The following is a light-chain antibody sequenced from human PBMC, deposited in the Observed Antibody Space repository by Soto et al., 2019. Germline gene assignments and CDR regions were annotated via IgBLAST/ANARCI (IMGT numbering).Light chain of an antibody. CDR2: GND. J-gene: IGLJ3*02. CDR3: QPYDTSLSAWV. CDR1: SSNIGAGYD. V-gene: IGLV1-40*01. Sequence: QTVVTQPPSVSGAPGQRVTISCTGSSSNIGAGYDVHWYQQLPGTAPKLLIFGNDNRPSGVPDRFSGSKSGTSASLAITGLQADDEADYYCQPYDTSLSAWVFGGGTKLTVL.